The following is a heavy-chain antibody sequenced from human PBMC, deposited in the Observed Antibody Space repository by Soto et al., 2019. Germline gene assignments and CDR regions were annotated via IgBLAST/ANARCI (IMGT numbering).Heavy chain of an antibody. CDR3: ARRPIYNFWSGFFDY. J-gene: IGHJ4*02. Sequence: SETLSLTCAVYGGSFSGYYWSWIRQPPGKGLEWIGEINHSGSTNYDPSLKSRVTISVDTSKNQFSLRLSSVTAADTAVYYCARRPIYNFWSGFFDYWGQGALVTVSS. CDR2: INHSGST. V-gene: IGHV4-34*01. CDR1: GGSFSGYY. D-gene: IGHD3-3*01.